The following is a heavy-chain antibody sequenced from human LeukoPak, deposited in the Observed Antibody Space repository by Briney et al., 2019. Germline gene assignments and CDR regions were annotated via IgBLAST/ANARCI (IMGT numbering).Heavy chain of an antibody. Sequence: SQTLSLTCTVSGASTSRGGYYWSWIRQPPGKGLEWIGYIYDSGGAYDNPSLKSRVTISLDRSKNEFFLNLRSVTAADTAMYFCARRRAESSGPSFYYFYMDVWGKGTTVSVSS. J-gene: IGHJ6*03. D-gene: IGHD2-8*02. CDR3: ARRRAESSGPSFYYFYMDV. V-gene: IGHV4-30-2*01. CDR2: IYDSGGA. CDR1: GASTSRGGYY.